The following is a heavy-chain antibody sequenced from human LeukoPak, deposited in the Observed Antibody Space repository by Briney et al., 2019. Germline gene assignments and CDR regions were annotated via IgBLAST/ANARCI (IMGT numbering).Heavy chain of an antibody. D-gene: IGHD4-23*01. CDR1: GGSISSSSYY. J-gene: IGHJ3*02. V-gene: IGHV4-39*07. CDR2: IYHSGST. CDR3: ARDRNSGDAFDI. Sequence: PSETLSLTCTVSGGSISSSSYYWGWIRQPPGKGLEWIGYIYHSGSTYYNPSLKSRVTISVDRSKNQFSLKLSSVTAADTAVYYCARDRNSGDAFDIWGQGTMVTVSS.